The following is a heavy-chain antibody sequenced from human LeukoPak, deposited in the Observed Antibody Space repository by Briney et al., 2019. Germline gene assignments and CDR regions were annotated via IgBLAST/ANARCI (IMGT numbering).Heavy chain of an antibody. CDR2: IKSDGSEK. J-gene: IGHJ4*02. CDR1: TYMFNNYW. D-gene: IGHD3-16*02. CDR3: AGEQPIVS. V-gene: IGHV3-7*01. Sequence: GGSLRLSCAGSTYMFNNYWMTWVRQAPGKGLEWVANIKSDGSEKYFVDSVKGRFTIARDNAKKSLYLQMNSLRPEDTAVYYCAGEQPIVSWGQGTLVTVSS.